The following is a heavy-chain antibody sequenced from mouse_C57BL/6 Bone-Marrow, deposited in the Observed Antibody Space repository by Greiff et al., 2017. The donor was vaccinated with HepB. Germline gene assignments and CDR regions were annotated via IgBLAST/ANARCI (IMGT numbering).Heavy chain of an antibody. D-gene: IGHD1-1*01. CDR1: GFTFSDFY. V-gene: IGHV7-1*01. J-gene: IGHJ1*03. CDR2: SRNKANDYTT. Sequence: EVNVVDSGGGLVQSGRSLRLSCATSGFTFSDFYMEWVRQAPGKGLEWIAASRNKANDYTTEYSASVKGRFIVSRDTSQSILYLQMNALRAEDTAIYYCAREAYYYGDWYFDVWGTGTTVTVSS. CDR3: AREAYYYGDWYFDV.